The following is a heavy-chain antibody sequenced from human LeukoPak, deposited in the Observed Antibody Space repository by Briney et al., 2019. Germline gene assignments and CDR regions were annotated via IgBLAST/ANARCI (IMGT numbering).Heavy chain of an antibody. J-gene: IGHJ3*02. V-gene: IGHV3-7*04. Sequence: PGGSLRLSCAASGFTFSSYWMSWVRQAPGKGLEWVANIKQDGSEKYYVDSVKGRFTISRDNAKNSLYLQMNSLRAEDTAVYYCARGYCSSTNCYAGAFDIWGQGTMVTVS. CDR2: IKQDGSEK. D-gene: IGHD2-2*01. CDR1: GFTFSSYW. CDR3: ARGYCSSTNCYAGAFDI.